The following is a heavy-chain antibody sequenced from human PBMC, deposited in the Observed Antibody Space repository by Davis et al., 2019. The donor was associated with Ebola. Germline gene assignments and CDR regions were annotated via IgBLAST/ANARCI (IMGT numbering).Heavy chain of an antibody. D-gene: IGHD3-16*02. CDR2: IYYSGPL. Sequence: GSLRLSCTVSGGSMSSYYWSWIRQPPGKGLEWIGNIYYSGPLNSNPSLGGRVTISVDTSKNQFSLKLSSVTAADTAVYYCATYRWNTWFAPWGQGTLVTVSS. J-gene: IGHJ5*02. CDR3: ATYRWNTWFAP. CDR1: GGSMSSYY. V-gene: IGHV4-59*03.